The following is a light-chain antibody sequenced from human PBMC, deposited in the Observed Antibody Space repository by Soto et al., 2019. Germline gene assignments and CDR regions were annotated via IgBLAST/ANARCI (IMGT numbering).Light chain of an antibody. CDR3: QQRSNWPLT. J-gene: IGKJ4*01. Sequence: EIVLTQSPATLSLSPGERATLSCRASQSVSSYLAWYQQKPGQAPRLLIYDASSRAPGIPARFSGSGSGTDFTLTISSLEPEDFAVYYCQQRSNWPLTFGGGTKVDTK. CDR2: DAS. V-gene: IGKV3-11*01. CDR1: QSVSSY.